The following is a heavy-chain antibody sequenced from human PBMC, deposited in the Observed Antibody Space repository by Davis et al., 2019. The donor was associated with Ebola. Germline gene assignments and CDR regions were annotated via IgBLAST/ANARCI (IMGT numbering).Heavy chain of an antibody. D-gene: IGHD6-19*01. CDR2: IYYSGST. J-gene: IGHJ4*02. Sequence: MPGGSLRLSCTVSGGSISSYYWSWIRQPPGKGLEWIGYIYYSGSTNYNPSLKSRVTISVDTSKNQFSLKLSSVTAADTAVYYCARQYSSGWEYFDYWGQGTLVTVSS. CDR1: GGSISSYY. CDR3: ARQYSSGWEYFDY. V-gene: IGHV4-59*08.